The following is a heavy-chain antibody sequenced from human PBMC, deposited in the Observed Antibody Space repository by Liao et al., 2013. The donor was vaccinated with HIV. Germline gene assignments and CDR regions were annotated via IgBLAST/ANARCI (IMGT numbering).Heavy chain of an antibody. CDR3: ARGLWTSHVFDV. V-gene: IGHV4-30-4*08. CDR1: GDSITSGDYY. CDR2: IYYSGTT. Sequence: QLQESGPGLVKPSQTLSLTCSVSGDSITSGDYYWSWVRQPPGEGLEWVGYIYYSGTTNFNPSLKSRLAISLDTSKNYFSLRLNSLTAADTAVYYCARGLWTSHVFDVWGQGTTVTVSS. J-gene: IGHJ3*01. D-gene: IGHD4/OR15-4a*01.